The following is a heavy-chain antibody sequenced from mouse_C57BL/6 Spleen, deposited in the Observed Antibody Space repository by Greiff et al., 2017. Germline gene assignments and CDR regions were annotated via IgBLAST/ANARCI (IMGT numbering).Heavy chain of an antibody. CDR3: AMGLLLRSIDY. D-gene: IGHD1-1*01. CDR1: GYTFTDYY. Sequence: VQLQQSGAELVRPGASVKLSCKASGYTFTDYYINWVKQRPGQGLEWIARIYPGSGNTYYNEKFKGKATLTAEKSSSTAYMQLSSLTSEDSAVYFCAMGLLLRSIDYWGQGTTLTVSS. J-gene: IGHJ2*01. CDR2: IYPGSGNT. V-gene: IGHV1-76*01.